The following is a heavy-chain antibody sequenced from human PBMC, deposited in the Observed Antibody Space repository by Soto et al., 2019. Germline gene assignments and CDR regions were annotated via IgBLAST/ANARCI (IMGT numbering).Heavy chain of an antibody. CDR2: IKSKTDGGAI. J-gene: IGHJ4*02. Sequence: EVQLVESGGDLVEPGGSLRLSCVTSGFMFSSAWMSWVRQAPGKGLEWVGRIKSKTDGGAIDYAAPVNSRFSITIDDSKSTLYLQRNSQRAEDTARYYCAEGWNDFWGQGTLVTVSS. CDR3: AEGWNDF. CDR1: GFMFSSAW. D-gene: IGHD1-1*01. V-gene: IGHV3-15*01.